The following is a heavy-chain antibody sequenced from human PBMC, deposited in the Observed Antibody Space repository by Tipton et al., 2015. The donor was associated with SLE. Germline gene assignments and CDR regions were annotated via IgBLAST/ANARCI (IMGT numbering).Heavy chain of an antibody. CDR1: GGSISSYY. CDR3: ARHLRGGTYV. J-gene: IGHJ4*02. CDR2: IDYSGRS. D-gene: IGHD1-26*01. V-gene: IGHV4-59*08. Sequence: TLSLTCSVSGGSISSYYWNWIRQPPGKGLEWIGYIDYSGRSNSHPSLKSRVTISVDTSKNQFSLKLSSVTAADTAMYYCARHLRGGTYVWGQGTLVTVSS.